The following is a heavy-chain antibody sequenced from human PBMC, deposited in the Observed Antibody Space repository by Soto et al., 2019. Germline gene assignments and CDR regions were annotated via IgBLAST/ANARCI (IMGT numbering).Heavy chain of an antibody. CDR2: IKPTGGET. Sequence: QVQLVQSGAEVKKPGASVKVSCRASGYTFTNYYMHWVRQAPGQGLEWMGIIKPTGGETTYAQKFQGSATMTRDTSTGTLYMEMSSLRSEDTAVYYCARGGDIVVVTAPLDHWGQGTLVTVSS. CDR3: ARGGDIVVVTAPLDH. J-gene: IGHJ5*02. D-gene: IGHD2-21*02. V-gene: IGHV1-46*01. CDR1: GYTFTNYY.